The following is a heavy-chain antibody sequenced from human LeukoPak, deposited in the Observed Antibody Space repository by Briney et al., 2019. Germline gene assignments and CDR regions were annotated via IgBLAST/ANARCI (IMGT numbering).Heavy chain of an antibody. D-gene: IGHD2-15*01. V-gene: IGHV4-59*01. CDR1: GGSISSYY. CDR3: AREPHGYCSGGSCHTGRFDP. J-gene: IGHJ5*02. Sequence: SETLSLTCTVSGGSISSYYWSWIRQPPGKGLEWIGYIYYSGSTNYNPSLKSRVTISVDTSKNQFSLKLSSVTAADTAVYYRAREPHGYCSGGSCHTGRFDPWGQGTLVTVSS. CDR2: IYYSGST.